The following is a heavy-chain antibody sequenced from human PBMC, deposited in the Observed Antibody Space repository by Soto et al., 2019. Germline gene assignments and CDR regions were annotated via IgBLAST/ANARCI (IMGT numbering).Heavy chain of an antibody. J-gene: IGHJ4*02. V-gene: IGHV3-23*01. CDR1: GFTFSRYA. CDR3: AKDHGSGSYYK. Sequence: EVQLLESGGGLVQPGGSLRLSCAASGFTFSRYAMSWVRQAPGQGLEWVSAISGSGGSTYYADSVKGRFTISRDNSKNTLYLQMNSLRAEDTAVYYCAKDHGSGSYYKWGQGTLVTVSS. CDR2: ISGSGGST. D-gene: IGHD3-10*01.